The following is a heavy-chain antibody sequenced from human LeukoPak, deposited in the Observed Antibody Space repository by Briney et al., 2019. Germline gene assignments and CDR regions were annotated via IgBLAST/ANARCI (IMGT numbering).Heavy chain of an antibody. CDR2: MNPDSGNT. V-gene: IGHV1-8*01. CDR1: GYTFTSYD. D-gene: IGHD6-13*01. J-gene: IGHJ6*02. Sequence: GASVKVSCKASGYTFTSYDINWVRRATGQGLEWMGWMNPDSGNTGYAQKFQGRVTITRNTSISTAYMELSSLRSEDTAVYYCAREQPDYYYYYGMDVWGRGTTVTVSS. CDR3: AREQPDYYYYYGMDV.